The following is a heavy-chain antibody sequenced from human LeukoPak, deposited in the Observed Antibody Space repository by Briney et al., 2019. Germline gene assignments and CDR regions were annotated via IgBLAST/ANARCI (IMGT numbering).Heavy chain of an antibody. Sequence: GASVKVSCKASNYTFTSYGISWVRQAPGQGLEWMAWINAYNGDTNYAQKFQGRVTLTTDTSTSTAYMELRSLRSDDTAVYYCARVDFDWLLYEDYWGQGTLVTVSS. CDR1: NYTFTSYG. J-gene: IGHJ4*02. D-gene: IGHD3-9*01. V-gene: IGHV1-18*01. CDR3: ARVDFDWLLYEDY. CDR2: INAYNGDT.